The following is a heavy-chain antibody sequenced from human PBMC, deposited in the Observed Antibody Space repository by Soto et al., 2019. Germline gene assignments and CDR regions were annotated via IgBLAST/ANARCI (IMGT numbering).Heavy chain of an antibody. V-gene: IGHV4-61*01. D-gene: IGHD3-22*01. CDR1: VGSVSIASYY. CDR2: VYYTGST. J-gene: IGHJ4*02. Sequence: SETLSLTCIVSVGSVSIASYYWSWIRQPPGKGLEWIGYVYYTGSTNYNPSLKSRVTISVDTSKNQFSLKLTSVTAADTAMYYYDTSGYYEDYWGQGTLVTVSS. CDR3: DTSGYYEDY.